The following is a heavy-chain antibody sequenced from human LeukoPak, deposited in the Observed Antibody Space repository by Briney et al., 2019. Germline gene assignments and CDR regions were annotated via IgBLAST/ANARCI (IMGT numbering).Heavy chain of an antibody. CDR3: ARGPSSGYSYG. Sequence: PSETLSPTCPVSAGSISSDYWRWIRKPHGKGQEWIGYIYYSGNTNYNPSLMSRVTISVDTSKNQFSLNLSSVTAADTAVYYCARGPSSGYSYGWGQGTLVTVSS. CDR2: IYYSGNT. V-gene: IGHV4-59*01. J-gene: IGHJ4*02. CDR1: AGSISSDY. D-gene: IGHD5-18*01.